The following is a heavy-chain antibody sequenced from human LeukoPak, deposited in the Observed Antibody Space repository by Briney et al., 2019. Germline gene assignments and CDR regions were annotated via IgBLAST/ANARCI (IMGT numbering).Heavy chain of an antibody. V-gene: IGHV4-61*01. CDR3: ASYENWFDP. CDR2: IYYSGST. CDR1: GGSISSGSYY. D-gene: IGHD3-22*01. Sequence: SETLSLTCNVSGGSISSGSYYWSWIRQPPGKGLEWIGYIYYSGSTNYNPSLKSRVTISVDTSKNQFSLKLSSVTAADTAVYYCASYENWFDPWGQGTLVTVSS. J-gene: IGHJ5*02.